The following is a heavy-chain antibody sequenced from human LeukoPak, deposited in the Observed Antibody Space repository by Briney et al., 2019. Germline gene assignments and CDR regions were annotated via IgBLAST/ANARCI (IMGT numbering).Heavy chain of an antibody. CDR1: GGSISSGSYY. CDR2: IYTSGST. J-gene: IGHJ5*02. V-gene: IGHV4-61*02. CDR3: ARDRGYSMINWLDP. Sequence: SETLSLTCTVSGGSISSGSYYWSWIRQPAGKGLEWIGRIYTSGSTNYNPSLKSRVTISVDTSKNQFSLKLSSVTAADTAVYYCARDRGYSMINWLDPWGQGTLVTVSS. D-gene: IGHD2-2*03.